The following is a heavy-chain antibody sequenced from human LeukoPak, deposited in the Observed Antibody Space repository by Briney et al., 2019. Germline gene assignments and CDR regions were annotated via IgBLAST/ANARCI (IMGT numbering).Heavy chain of an antibody. Sequence: SETLSLTCTVSGGSISSYYWSWIRQPPGKGLEWIGYIYYSGSTNYNPSLKSRVTISVDTSKNQFSLQLSSVAAADTAVYYCARGGLWSDLWGQGTLATVSS. J-gene: IGHJ5*02. CDR3: ARGGLWSDL. D-gene: IGHD5/OR15-5a*01. CDR2: IYYSGST. CDR1: GGSISSYY. V-gene: IGHV4-59*01.